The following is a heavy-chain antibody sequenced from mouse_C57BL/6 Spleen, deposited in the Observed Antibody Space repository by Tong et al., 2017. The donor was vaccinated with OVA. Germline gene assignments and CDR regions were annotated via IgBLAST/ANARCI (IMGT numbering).Heavy chain of an antibody. CDR2: IYPRDGST. J-gene: IGHJ1*03. CDR3: AREENAGYWYFDV. V-gene: IGHV1-85*01. Sequence: VQLQESGPELVKLGASVKLSCKASGYTFTSYDINWVKQRPGQGLEWIGWIYPRDGSTKYNEKFKGKATLTVDTSSSTAYMELHSLTSEDSAVYFCAREENAGYWYFDVWGTGTTVTVSS. CDR1: GYTFTSYD.